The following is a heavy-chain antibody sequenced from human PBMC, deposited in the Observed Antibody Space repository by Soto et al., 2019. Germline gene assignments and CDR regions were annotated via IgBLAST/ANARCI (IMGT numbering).Heavy chain of an antibody. J-gene: IGHJ3*02. Sequence: GGSLRLSCAASGFTFSSYAMSWVRQAPGKGLEWVSAISGSGGSTYYADSVKGRFTISRDNSKNTLYLQMNSLRAEDTAVYYFAKDAFYYYGSGSYYDAFDIWGQGTMVTVSS. V-gene: IGHV3-23*01. CDR2: ISGSGGST. CDR3: AKDAFYYYGSGSYYDAFDI. D-gene: IGHD3-10*01. CDR1: GFTFSSYA.